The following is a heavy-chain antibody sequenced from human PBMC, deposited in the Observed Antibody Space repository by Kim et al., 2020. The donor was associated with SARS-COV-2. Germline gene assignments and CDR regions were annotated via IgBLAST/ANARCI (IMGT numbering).Heavy chain of an antibody. CDR3: ARDKYGGYSYGNFDY. Sequence: GGSLRLSCAASGFTFSSYSMNWVRQAPGKGLEGVSYISSSSSTIYYADSVKGRFTISRDNAKNSLYLQMNSLRDEDTAVYYCARDKYGGYSYGNFDYWGQGTLVTVSS. CDR2: ISSSSSTI. D-gene: IGHD5-18*01. V-gene: IGHV3-48*02. J-gene: IGHJ4*02. CDR1: GFTFSSYS.